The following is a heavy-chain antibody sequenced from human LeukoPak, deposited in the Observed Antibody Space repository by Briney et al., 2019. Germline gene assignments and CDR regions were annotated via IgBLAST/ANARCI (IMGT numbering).Heavy chain of an antibody. D-gene: IGHD1/OR15-1a*01. J-gene: IGHJ4*02. CDR2: ITGNGGDT. CDR1: GFTFSSYA. CDR3: VKLQEQYYYDS. V-gene: IGHV3-64D*09. Sequence: GGSLRLSCSASGFTFSSYAMHWVRQALGKGLEYVSAITGNGGDTYYADSVKDRFTISRDNSKNTLYLQMTSLRTEDTAVYHCVKLQEQYYYDSWGQGTLVTVSS.